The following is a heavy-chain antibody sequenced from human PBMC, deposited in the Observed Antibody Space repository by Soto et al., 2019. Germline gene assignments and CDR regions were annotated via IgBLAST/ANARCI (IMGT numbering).Heavy chain of an antibody. V-gene: IGHV1-2*04. CDR1: GYTFTGYY. CDR3: ARADCSSTSGFRLAAAGTADAFDI. J-gene: IGHJ3*02. D-gene: IGHD2-2*01. Sequence: QVQLVQSGAEVKKPGASVKVSCKASGYTFTGYYMHWVRQAPGQGLEWMGWINPNSGGTNYAQKFQGWVTMTRDTTISTAYSDISRLRSDDKAVYYCARADCSSTSGFRLAAAGTADAFDIWGQGTMVTVSS. CDR2: INPNSGGT.